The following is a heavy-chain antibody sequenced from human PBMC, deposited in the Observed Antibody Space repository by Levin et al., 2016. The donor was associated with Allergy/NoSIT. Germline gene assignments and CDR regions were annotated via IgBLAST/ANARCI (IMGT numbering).Heavy chain of an antibody. J-gene: IGHJ4*02. CDR3: AKDLVGQLEPKYYFDY. V-gene: IGHV3-23*01. CDR2: ISGSGGST. Sequence: GESLKISCAASGFTFSSYAMSWVRQAPGKGLEWVSAISGSGGSTYYADSVKGRFTISRDNSKNTLYLQMNSLRAEDTAVYYCAKDLVGQLEPKYYFDYWGQGTLVTVSS. D-gene: IGHD1-1*01. CDR1: GFTFSSYA.